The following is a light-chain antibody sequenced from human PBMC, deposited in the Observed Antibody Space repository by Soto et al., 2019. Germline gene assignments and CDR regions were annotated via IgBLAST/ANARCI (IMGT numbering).Light chain of an antibody. CDR1: SSDVGGYNY. CDR3: SSYAGSSNV. CDR2: EVN. J-gene: IGLJ1*01. Sequence: QSALTQPPSASGSPGQSVAISCTGTSSDVGGYNYVSWYQQHPGKAPKLMIYEVNKRPSGVPDRFSSSKSGNTASLTVSGLQAEDEADYYCSSYAGSSNVFGTGTKGTVL. V-gene: IGLV2-8*01.